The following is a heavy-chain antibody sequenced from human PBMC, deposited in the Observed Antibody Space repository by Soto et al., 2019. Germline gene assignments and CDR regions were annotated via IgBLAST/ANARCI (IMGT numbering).Heavy chain of an antibody. Sequence: EVQLVESGGGLVQPGRSLRLSCTASGFTFGDYAMSWFRQAPGKGLEWVGFIRSKAYGGTTEYAASVKGRFTISRDDSKSIAYLQMNSLKTEDTAVYYSTRVGGDYGDYVIDYWGQGTLVTVSS. D-gene: IGHD4-17*01. CDR1: GFTFGDYA. J-gene: IGHJ4*02. CDR2: IRSKAYGGTT. CDR3: TRVGGDYGDYVIDY. V-gene: IGHV3-49*03.